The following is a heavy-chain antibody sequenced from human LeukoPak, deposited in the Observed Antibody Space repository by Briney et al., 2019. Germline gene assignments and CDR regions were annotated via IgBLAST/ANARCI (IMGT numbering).Heavy chain of an antibody. CDR1: GGSVSDYY. Sequence: PSETLSLTCTVSGGSVSDYYWSWIRQPAGKGLEWIGRVYSSGSTNYNPSLKSRVSISVDTSKNQFSLKLSSVTAADTAVYYCARHLYSSGHFDYWGQGTLVTVSS. CDR2: VYSSGST. CDR3: ARHLYSSGHFDY. J-gene: IGHJ4*02. D-gene: IGHD6-19*01. V-gene: IGHV4-4*07.